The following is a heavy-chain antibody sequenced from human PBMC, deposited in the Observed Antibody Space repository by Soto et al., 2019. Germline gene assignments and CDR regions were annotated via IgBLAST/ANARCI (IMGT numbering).Heavy chain of an antibody. CDR1: GGSISSYY. Sequence: SETLSLTCTVSGGSISSYYWSWIRQPPGKGLEWIGYIYYSGSTNYNPSLKSRVTISVDTSKNQFSLKLSSVTAADTAVYYCARHRPNPYSGYDLEFDYWGQGTLVTVSS. CDR2: IYYSGST. J-gene: IGHJ4*02. D-gene: IGHD5-12*01. V-gene: IGHV4-59*08. CDR3: ARHRPNPYSGYDLEFDY.